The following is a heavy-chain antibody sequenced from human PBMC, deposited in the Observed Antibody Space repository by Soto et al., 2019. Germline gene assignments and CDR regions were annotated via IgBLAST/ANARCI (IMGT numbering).Heavy chain of an antibody. CDR2: ISGRAGNT. CDR3: AKGSGGTVLVSSRFYFDY. J-gene: IGHJ4*02. V-gene: IGHV3-23*01. CDR1: GFTFSNYA. D-gene: IGHD3-22*01. Sequence: EVQLLESGGGLAQPGGSLRLSCAASGFTFSNYAMSWVRQAPGKGLEWVSAISGRAGNTYYADSVKGRFTISRDNSKNTLSLQMNSLRDEDTALYYCAKGSGGTVLVSSRFYFDYWGQGTLVPVSP.